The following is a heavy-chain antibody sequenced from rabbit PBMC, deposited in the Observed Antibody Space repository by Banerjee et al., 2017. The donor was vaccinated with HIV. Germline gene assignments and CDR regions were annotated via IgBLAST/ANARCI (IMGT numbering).Heavy chain of an antibody. D-gene: IGHD6-1*01. CDR1: GFSFSSDYY. CDR2: IYGGSSGST. V-gene: IGHV1S45*01. J-gene: IGHJ4*01. Sequence: QQQLEESGGGLVKPGGTLTLTCTTSGFSFSSDYYMCWVRQAPGKGLECIACIYGGSSGSTDYANWPKGRFTISKTSSTTVTLQMTSLTAADTATYFCARGEHFSVGFSAFAIYLDLWGQGTLVTVS. CDR3: ARGEHFSVGFSAFAIYLDL.